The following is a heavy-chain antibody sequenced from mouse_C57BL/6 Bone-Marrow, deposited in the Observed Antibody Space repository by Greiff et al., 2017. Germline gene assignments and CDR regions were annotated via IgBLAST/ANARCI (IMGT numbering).Heavy chain of an antibody. CDR3: ARGMDY. J-gene: IGHJ4*01. Sequence: QVQLQQPGPELVMPGASVKLSCKASGYTFTNYCMHWVKQRPGQGLEWIGEIDPSDSYTSYNHKFKGKSTLTVNKSSSTAYMQLSSLTSEDSAVYYCARGMDYGGRGTAATVSA. CDR1: GYTFTNYC. V-gene: IGHV1-69*01. CDR2: IDPSDSYT.